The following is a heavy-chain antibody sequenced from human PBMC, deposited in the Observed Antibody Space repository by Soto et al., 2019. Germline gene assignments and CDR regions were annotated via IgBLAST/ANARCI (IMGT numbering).Heavy chain of an antibody. J-gene: IGHJ5*02. CDR1: GYSISSSNW. CDR3: ATMTNNWFDP. CDR2: IYYSGST. V-gene: IGHV4-28*01. D-gene: IGHD2-8*01. Sequence: SETLSLTCAVSGYSISSSNWWGWIRQPPGKGLEWIGYIYYSGSTYYNPSLKSRVTMSVDTSKNQFSLKLSSVTAVDTAVYYCATMTNNWFDPWGQGTLVTVSS.